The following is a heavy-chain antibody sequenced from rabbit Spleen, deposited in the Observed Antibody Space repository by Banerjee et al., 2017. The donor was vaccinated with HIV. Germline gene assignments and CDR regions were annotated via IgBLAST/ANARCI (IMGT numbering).Heavy chain of an antibody. J-gene: IGHJ6*01. CDR1: GFSFSSSHY. D-gene: IGHD6-1*01. CDR3: ARFSDASDYAYDL. Sequence: QSLVESGGGLVQPEGSLTLTCTASGFSFSSSHYMCWVRQAPGKGLEWTGCIYIGGGSTYYASWAKGRFTISKTSSTTVTLQLTSLTAADTATYFCARFSDASDYAYDLWGQGTLVTVS. V-gene: IGHV1S40*01. CDR2: IYIGGGST.